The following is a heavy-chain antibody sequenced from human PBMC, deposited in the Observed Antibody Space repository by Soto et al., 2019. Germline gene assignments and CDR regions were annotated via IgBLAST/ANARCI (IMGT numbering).Heavy chain of an antibody. J-gene: IGHJ4*02. CDR2: ISSSSSYT. CDR3: ARVGYSYGSVDY. Sequence: GGSLRLSCAASGFTFSDYYISWLRQAPGKGLEWVSYISSSSSYTNYADSVKGRFTISRDNAKNSLYLQMNSLRAEDTAVYYCARVGYSYGSVDYWGQGTLVTVSS. V-gene: IGHV3-11*06. CDR1: GFTFSDYY. D-gene: IGHD5-18*01.